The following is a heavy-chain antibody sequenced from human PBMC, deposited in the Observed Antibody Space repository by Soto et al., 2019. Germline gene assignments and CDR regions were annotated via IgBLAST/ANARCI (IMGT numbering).Heavy chain of an antibody. J-gene: IGHJ3*01. CDR3: ARGCSGCVVGFDF. V-gene: IGHV4-4*02. CDR1: GDSISSFNW. Sequence: SETLSLTCAVSGDSISSFNWWSWVRQPPGKGPEWIGEILHSGSTTYNPSLKSRVTISLDKSKNQFSLKLTSVTAADTAVYYYARGCSGCVVGFDFWGQGTRVTVSS. D-gene: IGHD2-15*01. CDR2: ILHSGST.